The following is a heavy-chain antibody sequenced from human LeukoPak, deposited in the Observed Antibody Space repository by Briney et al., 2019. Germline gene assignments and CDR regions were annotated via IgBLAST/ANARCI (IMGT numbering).Heavy chain of an antibody. J-gene: IGHJ4*02. CDR1: GGSFSGYY. V-gene: IGHV4-34*01. Sequence: SETLSLTCAVYGGSFSGYYWSWIRQPPGKGLEWIGEINHSGSTNYNPSLKSRVTISVDTSKNQFSLKLSSVTAADTAVYYCARGQGLRCFDWLRRYYFDYWGQGTLVTVSS. CDR3: ARGQGLRCFDWLRRYYFDY. D-gene: IGHD3-9*01. CDR2: INHSGST.